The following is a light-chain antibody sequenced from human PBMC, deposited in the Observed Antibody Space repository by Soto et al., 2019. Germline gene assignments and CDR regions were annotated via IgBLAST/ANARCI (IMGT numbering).Light chain of an antibody. CDR2: WAS. Sequence: DIVLTQSPDSLAVSLGERATINCKSSQNVLFSSNSKNFIAWYQQKPGQSPRLLIYWASTRESGVPDRFSGKRSGTDFPLACRSLQAEDVAVYYCHEYYIPPLTFGGGTKVEIK. CDR3: HEYYIPPLT. J-gene: IGKJ4*01. CDR1: QNVLFSSNSKNF. V-gene: IGKV4-1*01.